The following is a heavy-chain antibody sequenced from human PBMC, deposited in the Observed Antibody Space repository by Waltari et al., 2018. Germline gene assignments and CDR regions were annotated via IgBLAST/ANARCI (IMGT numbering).Heavy chain of an antibody. V-gene: IGHV4-38-2*01. CDR1: GYSITNGFY. D-gene: IGHD2-8*02. J-gene: IGHJ6*02. CDR3: AGLNSTVAHPGANYFYYGMNV. Sequence: QVQLQQSGPGLVNPSETLSLTCAVTGYSITNGFYWGWVRQAPGTGLEWIGSMYPGGNTYYSPSLSSRVSISLDTSKNQFSLKLRNMTAADTAVYFCAGLNSTVAHPGANYFYYGMNVWGQGTTVVVSS. CDR2: MYPGGNT.